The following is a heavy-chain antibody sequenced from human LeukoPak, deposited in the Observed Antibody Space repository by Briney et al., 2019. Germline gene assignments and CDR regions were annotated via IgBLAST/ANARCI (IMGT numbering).Heavy chain of an antibody. D-gene: IGHD2-2*01. CDR3: ARVHRRCSSTSCYRAAWFDP. CDR2: MNPHSGNT. J-gene: IGHJ5*02. V-gene: IGHV1-8*03. CDR1: GYTFTSDD. Sequence: GASVKVSCKASGYTFTSDDINWVRQATGQGLEWMGWMNPHSGNTGYAQKFQGRVTITRNTSISTAYMEVSSLRSEDTAVYYCARVHRRCSSTSCYRAAWFDPWGRGTLVTVSS.